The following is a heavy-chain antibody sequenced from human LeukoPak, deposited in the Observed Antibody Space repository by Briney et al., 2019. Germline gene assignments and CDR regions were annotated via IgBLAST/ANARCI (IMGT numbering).Heavy chain of an antibody. Sequence: GGSLRLSCAASGFTFSSYAMSWVRQAQGKGLEWASAISGSGGSTYYADSVKGRFTVSRDNSKNTLYLQMNSLRAEDTAVYYCGKARNVLRYFDWLVDYWGQGTLVIVSS. V-gene: IGHV3-23*01. CDR2: ISGSGGST. CDR1: GFTFSSYA. D-gene: IGHD3-9*01. CDR3: GKARNVLRYFDWLVDY. J-gene: IGHJ4*02.